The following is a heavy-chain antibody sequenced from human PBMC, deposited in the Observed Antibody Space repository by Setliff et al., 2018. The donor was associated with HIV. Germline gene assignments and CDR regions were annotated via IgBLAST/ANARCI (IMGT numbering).Heavy chain of an antibody. D-gene: IGHD3-10*01. CDR2: IDWDDDR. Sequence: SGPTLVNPTQTLTLICSFSGFSLSTSGMCLTWIRQPPGKALEWLARIDWDDDRYYSSSLKTRLNISMDTSKNRVVLTMTSLDPGDTSTYFCAHAYGSRSRYFEYWGQGTLVTVS. J-gene: IGHJ4*02. CDR1: GFSLSTSGMC. CDR3: AHAYGSRSRYFEY. V-gene: IGHV2-70*12.